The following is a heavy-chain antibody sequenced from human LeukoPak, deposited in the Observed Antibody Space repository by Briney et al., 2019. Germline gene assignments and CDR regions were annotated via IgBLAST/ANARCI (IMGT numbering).Heavy chain of an antibody. D-gene: IGHD3-10*01. CDR1: GFTFSSYW. CDR3: AMVRGYYYHGLDV. CDR2: INSDGSST. Sequence: PGGSLRLSCAASGFTFSSYWMHWVRQAPGKGLVWVSRINSDGSSTSYADSVKGRFTISRDNAMNTLYLQMNSLRAGDTAVYYCAMVRGYYYHGLDVWGQGTTVTVSS. V-gene: IGHV3-74*01. J-gene: IGHJ6*02.